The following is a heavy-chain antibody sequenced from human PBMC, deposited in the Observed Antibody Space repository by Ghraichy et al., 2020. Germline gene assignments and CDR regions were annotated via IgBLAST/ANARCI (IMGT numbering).Heavy chain of an antibody. V-gene: IGHV3-74*01. J-gene: IGHJ4*02. Sequence: GGSLRLSCAASGFTFSSSWMHWVRQAPGKGLMWVSRINSDGSSTGYADSVKGRFTISRDNAKNTRYLQMNSLRAEDTALYYCVRGAPFDFWGQGTLVTVSS. CDR3: VRGAPFDF. CDR1: GFTFSSSW. CDR2: INSDGSST.